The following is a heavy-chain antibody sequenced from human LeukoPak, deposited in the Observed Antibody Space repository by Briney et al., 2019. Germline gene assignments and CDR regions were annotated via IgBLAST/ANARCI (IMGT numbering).Heavy chain of an antibody. CDR3: ARIGFKGDCSGGSCRAPPDY. V-gene: IGHV3-48*03. D-gene: IGHD2-15*01. CDR1: GFTFSSYE. CDR2: ISSSGSTI. Sequence: GGSLRLSCAASGFTFSSYEMNWVRQAPGKGLEWVSYISSSGSTIYYADSVEGRFTISRDNAKNSLYLQMNSLRAEDTAVYYCARIGFKGDCSGGSCRAPPDYWGQGTLVTVSS. J-gene: IGHJ4*02.